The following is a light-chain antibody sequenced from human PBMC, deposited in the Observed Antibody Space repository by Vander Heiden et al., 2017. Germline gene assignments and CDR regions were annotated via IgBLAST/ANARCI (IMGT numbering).Light chain of an antibody. J-gene: IGLJ3*02. CDR1: TGAVTSGYF. Sequence: QTVVTQEPSLTLSPGGTVTLTCASNTGAVTSGYFPNWFQQKPGQAPRPLIYSATNKHSWTPARFSGSLRGGKAALTLSDVQPEDEAEYYCLLYDGEGWVFGGGTKVTVL. V-gene: IGLV7-43*01. CDR2: SAT. CDR3: LLYDGEGWV.